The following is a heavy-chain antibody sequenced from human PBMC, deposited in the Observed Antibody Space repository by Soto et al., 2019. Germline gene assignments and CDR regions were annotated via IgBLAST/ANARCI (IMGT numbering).Heavy chain of an antibody. Sequence: EVPLVESGGGLVQPGRSLRLSCAASGFTFDDYAMHWVRQAPGKGLEWVSGISWNSGSIGYADSVKGRFTISRDNAKNXRYXQXNSLRAEDTALYYCAKDRRIAAAATRTVYYLTAFDIWGQGTMVTVSS. CDR1: GFTFDDYA. D-gene: IGHD6-13*01. CDR3: AKDRRIAAAATRTVYYLTAFDI. CDR2: ISWNSGSI. V-gene: IGHV3-9*01. J-gene: IGHJ3*02.